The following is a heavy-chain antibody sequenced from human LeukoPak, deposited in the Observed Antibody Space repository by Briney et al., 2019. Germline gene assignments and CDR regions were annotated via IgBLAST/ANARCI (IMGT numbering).Heavy chain of an antibody. CDR2: ITGGGSMT. V-gene: IGHV3-11*04. CDR1: GFIFSDYY. J-gene: IGHJ4*02. Sequence: PGGSLRLSCEASGFIFSDYYMSWIRQAPGKGLEWVSHITGGGSMTYYRESVKGRFTISRDNAEKSLYLQMNGLRVEDTAVYYCARYYCTSNSCHPMYYFDSWGRGTLVTVSS. CDR3: ARYYCTSNSCHPMYYFDS. D-gene: IGHD2-2*01.